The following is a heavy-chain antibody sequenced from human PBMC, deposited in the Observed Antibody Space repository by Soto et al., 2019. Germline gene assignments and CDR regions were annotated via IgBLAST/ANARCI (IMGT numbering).Heavy chain of an antibody. CDR1: GDSISSSSYY. V-gene: IGHV4-39*01. J-gene: IGHJ2*01. Sequence: SETLSLTCTFSGDSISSSSYYWGWIRQPPGKGLEWIGSIYYSGSTYYNPSLKSRVTISVDTSKNQFSLKLSSVTAADTAVYYCARHGLRSNPKVPWCFDLWGRGTLVTVSS. CDR3: ARHGLRSNPKVPWCFDL. CDR2: IYYSGST. D-gene: IGHD4-17*01.